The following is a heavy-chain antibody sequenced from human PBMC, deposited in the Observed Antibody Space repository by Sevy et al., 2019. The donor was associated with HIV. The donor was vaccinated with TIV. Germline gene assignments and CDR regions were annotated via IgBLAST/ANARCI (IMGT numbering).Heavy chain of an antibody. V-gene: IGHV4-61*01. CDR3: ASGSGSYYNLYYYYYGMDV. Sequence: SETLSLTCTVSGGSVSSGSYYWSWIRQPPGKGLEWIGYIYYSGRTNYNPALKSRVTISVDTSKNQFSLKLSSVTAADTAVYYCASGSGSYYNLYYYYYGMDVWGQGTTVTVSS. CDR2: IYYSGRT. J-gene: IGHJ6*02. CDR1: GGSVSSGSYY. D-gene: IGHD3-10*01.